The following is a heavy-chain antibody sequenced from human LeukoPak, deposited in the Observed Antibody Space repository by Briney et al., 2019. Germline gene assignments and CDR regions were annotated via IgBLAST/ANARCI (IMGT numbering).Heavy chain of an antibody. CDR3: ARDLSGYFVY. CDR2: ISYDGSNK. CDR1: GFTFSSYA. V-gene: IGHV3-30-3*01. D-gene: IGHD6-19*01. Sequence: GRSLRPSCAASGFTFSSYAMHWVRQAPGKGLEWVAVISYDGSNKYYADSVKGRFTISRDNSKNTLYLQMNSLRAEDTAVYYCARDLSGYFVYWGQGTLVTVSS. J-gene: IGHJ4*02.